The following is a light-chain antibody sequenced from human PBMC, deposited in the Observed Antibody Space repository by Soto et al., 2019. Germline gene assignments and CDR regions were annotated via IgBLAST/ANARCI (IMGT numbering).Light chain of an antibody. CDR3: NAYTSTYTYV. J-gene: IGLJ1*01. Sequence: QSVLTQPPSVSGSPGQSVTISCTGTSSDVGSYNRVSWYQQPPGTAPKLMIYEVSNRPSGVPDRFSGSKSGNTASLTISGLQAEVVADYYSNAYTSTYTYVSGTVTMVTVL. V-gene: IGLV2-18*02. CDR2: EVS. CDR1: SSDVGSYNR.